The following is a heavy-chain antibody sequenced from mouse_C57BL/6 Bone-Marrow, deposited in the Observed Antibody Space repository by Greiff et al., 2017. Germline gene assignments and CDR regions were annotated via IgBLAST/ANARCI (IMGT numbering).Heavy chain of an antibody. CDR2: IDPETGGT. D-gene: IGHD1-1*01. CDR3: TRYDYGSLFAY. CDR1: GYTFTDYE. J-gene: IGHJ3*01. V-gene: IGHV1-15*01. Sequence: VQLQQSGAELVRPGASVTLSCKASGYTFTDYEMHWVKQTPVHGLEWIGAIDPETGGTAYNQKFKGKAILTADKSSRTAYMERRSLTAEDSAVYYCTRYDYGSLFAYWGQGTLVTVSA.